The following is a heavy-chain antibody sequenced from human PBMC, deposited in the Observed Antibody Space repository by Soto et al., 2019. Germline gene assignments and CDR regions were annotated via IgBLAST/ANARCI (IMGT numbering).Heavy chain of an antibody. CDR2: INHSGST. J-gene: IGHJ2*01. CDR3: ARGREVRGVMPPHWYFDL. V-gene: IGHV4-34*01. CDR1: GGSFSAYY. Sequence: QVQLQQWGAGLLKPSETLSLTCAVYGGSFSAYYWSWIRQPPGKGLEWIGEINHSGSTNYNPSLKSRVTLSVDTSKNQFSLKLSSVTAADTAVYYCARGREVRGVMPPHWYFDLWGRGTLVTVSS. D-gene: IGHD3-10*01.